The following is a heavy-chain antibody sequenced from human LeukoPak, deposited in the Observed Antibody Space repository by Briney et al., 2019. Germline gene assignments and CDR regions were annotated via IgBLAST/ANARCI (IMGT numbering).Heavy chain of an antibody. Sequence: PGRSLRLSCAASGFTFSSYAMHWVRQAPGKGLEWVAVISYDGSNKYYADSVKGRFTISRDNSKNTLYLQMNSLRAEDTAVYYCARDPNYYDSSGYREPHFDYWGQGTLVTVSS. CDR1: GFTFSSYA. V-gene: IGHV3-30-3*01. CDR2: ISYDGSNK. CDR3: ARDPNYYDSSGYREPHFDY. D-gene: IGHD3-22*01. J-gene: IGHJ4*02.